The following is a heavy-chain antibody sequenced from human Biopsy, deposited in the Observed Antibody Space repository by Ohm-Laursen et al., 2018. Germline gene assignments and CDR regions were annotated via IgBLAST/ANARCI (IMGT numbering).Heavy chain of an antibody. Sequence: TLSLTCTVSGGSISSETNYWGWIRQPPGKGLESIGSIFYSGITYYNPSLQSRVTISVDTSKNQFSLNLTSVTAADTAVYYCARHPTGFWFDPWGQGTLVIVSS. CDR1: GGSISSETNY. J-gene: IGHJ5*02. CDR2: IFYSGIT. V-gene: IGHV4-39*01. CDR3: ARHPTGFWFDP.